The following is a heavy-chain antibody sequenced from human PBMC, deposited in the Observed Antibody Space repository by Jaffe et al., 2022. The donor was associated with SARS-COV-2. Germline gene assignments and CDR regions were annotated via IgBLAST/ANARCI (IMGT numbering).Heavy chain of an antibody. CDR2: ISSSSSYI. V-gene: IGHV3-21*01. J-gene: IGHJ4*02. Sequence: EVQLVESGGGLVKPGGSLRLSCAASGFTFSSYSMNWVRQAPGKGLEWVSSISSSSSYIYYADSVKGRFTISRDNAKNSLYLQMNSLRAEDTAVYYCARERSIAAAGTPGYWGQGTLVTVSS. D-gene: IGHD6-13*01. CDR1: GFTFSSYS. CDR3: ARERSIAAAGTPGY.